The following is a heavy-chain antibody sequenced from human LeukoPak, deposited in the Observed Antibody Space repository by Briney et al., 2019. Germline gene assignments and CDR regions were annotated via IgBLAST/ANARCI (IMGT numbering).Heavy chain of an antibody. J-gene: IGHJ5*02. V-gene: IGHV3-30*18. CDR1: GFTFSSYG. Sequence: GRSLRLSCAASGFTFSSYGMHWVRQAPGKGLEWVAVISYDGSNKYYADSVKGRFTISRDNSKNTLYLQMNSLRAGDTAVYYCANDNWFDPWGQGTLVTVSS. CDR2: ISYDGSNK. CDR3: ANDNWFDP.